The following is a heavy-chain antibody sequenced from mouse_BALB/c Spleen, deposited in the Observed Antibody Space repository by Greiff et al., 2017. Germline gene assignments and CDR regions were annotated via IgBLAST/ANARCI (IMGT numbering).Heavy chain of an antibody. V-gene: IGHV14-3*02. CDR1: GFNIKDTY. Sequence: EVQLQQSGAELVKPGASVKLSCTASGFNIKDTYMHWVKQRPEQGLEGIGRIDPANGNTKYDPKFQGKATITADTSSNTAYLQLSSLTSEDTAVYDWGRKGFAYWGQGTLVTVSA. J-gene: IGHJ3*01. CDR2: IDPANGNT. CDR3: GRKGFAY.